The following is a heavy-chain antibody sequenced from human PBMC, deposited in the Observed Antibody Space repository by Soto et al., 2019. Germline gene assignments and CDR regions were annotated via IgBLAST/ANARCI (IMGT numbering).Heavy chain of an antibody. J-gene: IGHJ4*01. CDR2: IYWNDDK. V-gene: IGHV2-5*01. CDR3: AHRGVYYYDSSGFSSPSNFGY. Sequence: SGPTLVNPTQTLTLTCTFSGFSLSTSGVGVGWIRQPPGKALEWLALIYWNDDKRYSPSLKSRLTITKDTSKNQVVLTMTNMDPVDTATYYCAHRGVYYYDSSGFSSPSNFGYWGQGALVTGS. CDR1: GFSLSTSGVG. D-gene: IGHD3-22*01.